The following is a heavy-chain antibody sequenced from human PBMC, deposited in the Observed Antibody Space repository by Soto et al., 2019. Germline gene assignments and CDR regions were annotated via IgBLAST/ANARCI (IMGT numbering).Heavy chain of an antibody. CDR3: ARDLYPVAYFFDY. V-gene: IGHV1-18*04. CDR1: GYTFTNHG. CDR2: VSGYNDKT. D-gene: IGHD2-21*01. Sequence: ASVKVSCKASGYTFTNHGISWVRQAPGQGLEWVGWVSGYNDKTKSAQKFQGRVTMTTDTSTSTAYMELRSLRSDDTAVYYCARDLYPVAYFFDYWGQGTLVTVSS. J-gene: IGHJ4*02.